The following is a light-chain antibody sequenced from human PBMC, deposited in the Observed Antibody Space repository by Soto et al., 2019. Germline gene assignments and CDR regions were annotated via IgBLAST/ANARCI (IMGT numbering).Light chain of an antibody. CDR1: QSVSGW. CDR2: DAS. V-gene: IGKV1-5*01. J-gene: IGKJ1*01. Sequence: DIQMTQSPSTRSASVADTCTVTCLASQSVSGWLAWYQQKPGEAPKLLIYDASALPRGVPSRFSGSGSGTKFTLTIASLQPDDFATYYCQQYETFSGTFGPGTKVDIK. CDR3: QQYETFSGT.